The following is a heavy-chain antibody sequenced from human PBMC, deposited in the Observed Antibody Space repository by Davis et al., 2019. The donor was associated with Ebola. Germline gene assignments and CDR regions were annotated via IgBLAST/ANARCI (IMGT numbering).Heavy chain of an antibody. CDR2: IYSGGST. CDR1: GFTVSSNY. Sequence: GGSLRLSCAASGFTVSSNYMSWVRQAPGKGLEWVSVIYSGGSTYYADSVKGRFTISRDNSKNTLYLQMNSLRAEDTAVYYCATEGYCSSTSCWTRYYYGMDVWGQGTTVTVSS. D-gene: IGHD2-2*01. CDR3: ATEGYCSSTSCWTRYYYGMDV. V-gene: IGHV3-66*01. J-gene: IGHJ6*02.